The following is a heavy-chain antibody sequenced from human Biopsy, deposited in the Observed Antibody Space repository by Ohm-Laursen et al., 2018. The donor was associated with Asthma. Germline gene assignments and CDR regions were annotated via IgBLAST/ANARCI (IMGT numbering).Heavy chain of an antibody. CDR2: IYYSGST. V-gene: IGHV4-39*01. Sequence: SDTLSLTCTVSGGSISSSSYYWGWIRRPPGKGLEFIGTIYYSGSTYYNPSLKSRVTLSVDASKNQFSLKLTSVTAADTAVYYCVSPPGYWGQGTQVTVSS. CDR3: VSPPGY. CDR1: GGSISSSSYY. J-gene: IGHJ4*02.